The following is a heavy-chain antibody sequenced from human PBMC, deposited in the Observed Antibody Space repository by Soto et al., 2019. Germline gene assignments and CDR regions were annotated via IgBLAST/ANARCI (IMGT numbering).Heavy chain of an antibody. V-gene: IGHV4-59*01. CDR1: GGSISSYY. J-gene: IGHJ4*02. D-gene: IGHD3-16*02. Sequence: PSETLSLTCTVSGGSISSYYWSWIRQPPGKGLEWIGYIYCSGSTNYNPSLKSRVTISVDTSKNQFSLKLSSVTAADTAVYYCARLVYDYVWGSYRYKPDYYDYWSQGTLVTVSA. CDR3: ARLVYDYVWGSYRYKPDYYDY. CDR2: IYCSGST.